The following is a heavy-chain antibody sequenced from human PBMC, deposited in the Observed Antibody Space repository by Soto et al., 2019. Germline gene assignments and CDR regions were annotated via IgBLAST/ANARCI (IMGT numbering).Heavy chain of an antibody. CDR3: ARDYYDSSGYYRRFDY. CDR1: GFTFSSYS. J-gene: IGHJ4*02. CDR2: ISSSSSYI. Sequence: EVQLVESGGGLVKPGGSLRLSCAASGFTFSSYSMNWVRQAPAHPLHWVSSISSSSSYIYYADSVKGRFTISRDNAKNSLYLQMNSLRAEDTAVYYCARDYYDSSGYYRRFDYWGQGTLVTVSS. D-gene: IGHD3-22*01. V-gene: IGHV3-21*01.